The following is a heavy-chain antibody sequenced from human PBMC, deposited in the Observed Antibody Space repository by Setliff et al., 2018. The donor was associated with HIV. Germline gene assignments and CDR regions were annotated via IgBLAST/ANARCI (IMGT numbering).Heavy chain of an antibody. J-gene: IGHJ4*02. CDR3: AKEGALSSGLLDY. D-gene: IGHD3-22*01. Sequence: ASVKVSCKTSGYTFTDYYIHWVRQAPGKGLEWMGLVDPKDGETVYAENFQGRVTITADTSTDTAYLELRSLRSEDTALYYCAKEGALSSGLLDYWGQGTRGTVSA. V-gene: IGHV1-69-2*01. CDR2: VDPKDGET. CDR1: GYTFTDYY.